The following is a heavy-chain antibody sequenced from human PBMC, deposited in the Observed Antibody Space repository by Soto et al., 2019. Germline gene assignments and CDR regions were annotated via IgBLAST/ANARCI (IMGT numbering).Heavy chain of an antibody. D-gene: IGHD4-17*01. V-gene: IGHV4-34*01. Sequence: SETLSLTCAVYGGSFSGYYWSWIRQPPGKGLEWIGEINHSGSTNYNPSLKSRVTISVDTSKNQFSLKLSSVTAADTAVYYCASRYDYGDYKRHDAFDIWGQGTMVTVSS. CDR2: INHSGST. CDR3: ASRYDYGDYKRHDAFDI. J-gene: IGHJ3*02. CDR1: GGSFSGYY.